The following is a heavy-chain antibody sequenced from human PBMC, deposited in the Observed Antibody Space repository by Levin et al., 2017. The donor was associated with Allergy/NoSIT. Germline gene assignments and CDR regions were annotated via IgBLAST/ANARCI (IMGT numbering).Heavy chain of an antibody. CDR3: STGWVDLDY. V-gene: IGHV5-51*01. Sequence: GESLKISCKGSGNSFTKYWIAWVRQMPGKGLEWMGIIYPGDPETRYSPSFQGQVTISADKSISTAYLQWLSLKASDTAMYYCSTGWVDLDYWGQGNLVTVSS. CDR2: IYPGDPET. D-gene: IGHD6-19*01. J-gene: IGHJ4*02. CDR1: GNSFTKYW.